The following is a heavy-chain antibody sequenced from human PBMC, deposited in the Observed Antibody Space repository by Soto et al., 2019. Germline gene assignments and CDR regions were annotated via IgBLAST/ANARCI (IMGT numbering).Heavy chain of an antibody. J-gene: IGHJ4*02. V-gene: IGHV4-59*01. CDR2: IYYSGST. CDR1: GGSISSYY. D-gene: IGHD6-19*01. CDR3: ARARYSSGWYYFDY. Sequence: PSETLSLTCTVSGGSISSYYWSWIRQPPGKGLEWIGYIYYSGSTNYNPSLKSRVTISVDTSKNQFFLKLSSVTAADTAVYYCARARYSSGWYYFDYWGQGTLVTVSS.